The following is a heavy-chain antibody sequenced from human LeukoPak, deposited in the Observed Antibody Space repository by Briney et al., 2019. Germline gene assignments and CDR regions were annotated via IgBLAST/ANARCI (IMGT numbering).Heavy chain of an antibody. V-gene: IGHV1-18*01. J-gene: IGHJ4*02. CDR2: ISAYNGNT. D-gene: IGHD3-3*01. Sequence: ASVKVSCKASGYTFTSYGSSWVRQAPGKGLDWMGWISAYNGNTNYAQKLQGRVTMTTDTSTSTAYMGLRSLRSDDTAVYYCARMASFLEWLLPSFYFDYWGQGTLVTVSS. CDR1: GYTFTSYG. CDR3: ARMASFLEWLLPSFYFDY.